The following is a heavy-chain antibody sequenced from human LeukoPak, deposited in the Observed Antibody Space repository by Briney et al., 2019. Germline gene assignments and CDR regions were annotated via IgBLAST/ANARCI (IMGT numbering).Heavy chain of an antibody. CDR1: GYTFTSYD. CDR3: ARVRAAALLYYYYYMDV. D-gene: IGHD6-13*01. V-gene: IGHV1-8*03. Sequence: ASVKVSCKASGYTFTSYDINWVRQATGQGLEWMGWMNPNSGNTGYAQKFQGRVTITRNTSISTAYMELSSLRSEDTAVYYCARVRAAALLYYYYYMDVWGKGTTVTVSS. CDR2: MNPNSGNT. J-gene: IGHJ6*03.